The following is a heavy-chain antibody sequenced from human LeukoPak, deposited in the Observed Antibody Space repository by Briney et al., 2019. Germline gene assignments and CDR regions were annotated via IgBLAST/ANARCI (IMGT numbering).Heavy chain of an antibody. CDR1: GFTFSSYG. Sequence: TGGSLRLSCAASGFTFSSYGMHWVRQAPGKGLEWVAFIRYDGSNKYYADSVKGRFTISRDNSKNTLYLQMNSLRAEDTAVYYCAKDLRGDYLVEDYWGQGTLVTVSS. J-gene: IGHJ4*02. CDR3: AKDLRGDYLVEDY. D-gene: IGHD4-17*01. V-gene: IGHV3-30*02. CDR2: IRYDGSNK.